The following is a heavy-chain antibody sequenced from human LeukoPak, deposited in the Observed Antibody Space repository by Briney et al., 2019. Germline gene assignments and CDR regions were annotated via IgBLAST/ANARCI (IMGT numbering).Heavy chain of an antibody. CDR1: GFDLTTYA. J-gene: IGHJ5*02. V-gene: IGHV3-23*01. Sequence: PGGSLRLSRAASGFDLTTYAMTWVRQAPAKGLEWVSSIRIGGGGTYYADSVKGRFTISRDNSENTLHLQMNNLRVEDTARYFCARCMVLSQGWYNWFHPWGQGPLVTVSS. CDR2: IRIGGGGT. CDR3: ARCMVLSQGWYNWFHP. D-gene: IGHD6-13*01.